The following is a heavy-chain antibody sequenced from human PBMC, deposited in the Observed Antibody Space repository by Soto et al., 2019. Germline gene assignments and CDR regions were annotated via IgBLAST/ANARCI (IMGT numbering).Heavy chain of an antibody. CDR2: LHYSGTT. CDR3: ARHDWSRFYGMDV. Sequence: ETLCLTCTVSDHAISTSSYYWGWFRQSPGKGLEWIGSLHYSGTTYYNPSLKSRVTISVDASRNQFSLRAYSVTAADTAVYYCARHDWSRFYGMDVWGQGTTVTVSS. D-gene: IGHD2-2*01. J-gene: IGHJ6*02. CDR1: DHAISTSSYY. V-gene: IGHV4-39*01.